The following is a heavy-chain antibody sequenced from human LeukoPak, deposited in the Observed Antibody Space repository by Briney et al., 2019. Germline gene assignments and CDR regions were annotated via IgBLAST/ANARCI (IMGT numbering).Heavy chain of an antibody. CDR2: IWYDGSNK. J-gene: IGHJ4*02. D-gene: IGHD3-9*01. Sequence: GGSLRLSCAASGFTFSSYGMHWVRQAPGKGLEWVAVIWYDGSNKYYADSVKGRFTISRDNSKNTLCLQMNSLRAEDAAVYYCATLRYFDWFIDYWGQGTLVTVSS. CDR1: GFTFSSYG. CDR3: ATLRYFDWFIDY. V-gene: IGHV3-33*01.